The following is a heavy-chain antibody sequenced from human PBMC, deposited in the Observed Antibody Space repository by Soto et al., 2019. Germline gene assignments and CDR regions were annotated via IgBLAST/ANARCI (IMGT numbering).Heavy chain of an antibody. Sequence: GASLKVCCKASGDTFTGYYMHWVRQAPGQGLEWMGWINPNSGGTNYAQKFQGWVTMTRDTSISTAYMELRSLRSDDTAVYYCARVGNWFDPWGQGTLVTVSS. CDR3: ARVGNWFDP. CDR1: GDTFTGYY. J-gene: IGHJ5*02. CDR2: INPNSGGT. V-gene: IGHV1-2*04.